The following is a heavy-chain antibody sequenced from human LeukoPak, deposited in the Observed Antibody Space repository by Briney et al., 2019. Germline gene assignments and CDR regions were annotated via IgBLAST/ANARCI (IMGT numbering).Heavy chain of an antibody. CDR3: AKDGIAARHLFYYYYYMDV. Sequence: GGSLRLSCAASGFTFDDYAMHWVRQAPGKGLEWVSLISWDGGSTYYADSVKGRFTISRDNSKNSLYLQMNSLRAEDTALYYCAKDGIAARHLFYYYYYMDVWGKGTTVTVSS. V-gene: IGHV3-43D*03. CDR2: ISWDGGST. J-gene: IGHJ6*03. CDR1: GFTFDDYA. D-gene: IGHD6-6*01.